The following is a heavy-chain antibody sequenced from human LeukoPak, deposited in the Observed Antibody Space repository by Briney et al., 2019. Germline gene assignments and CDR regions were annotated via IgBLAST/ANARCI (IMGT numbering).Heavy chain of an antibody. CDR2: INPSGGST. CDR1: GYTFTSYY. D-gene: IGHD6-13*01. Sequence: ASVKVSCKASGYTFTSYYMHWVRQAPGQGLEWMGIINPSGGSTSYAQKFQGRVTMTRDTSTSTVYMELSSLRSEDTAVYYCARVRRLGIAAAGTDYYYYYYGMGVWGQGTTVTVSS. J-gene: IGHJ6*02. V-gene: IGHV1-46*01. CDR3: ARVRRLGIAAAGTDYYYYYYGMGV.